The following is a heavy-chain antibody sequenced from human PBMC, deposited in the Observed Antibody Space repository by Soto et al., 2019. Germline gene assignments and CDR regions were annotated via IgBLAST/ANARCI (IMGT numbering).Heavy chain of an antibody. D-gene: IGHD5-12*01. CDR3: ARVGDSGYEVGYYFDY. CDR2: IHDSGST. Sequence: QVQLQESGPGLVKPSQTLSLTCTVSGGSIISGGYYWTWIRQHPGKGLEWIGYIHDSGSTDYNPSLKSRLTILVDPSKNQFSLSLSSVTAADTAVYYCARVGDSGYEVGYYFDYWGQGTLVTVSS. V-gene: IGHV4-31*03. CDR1: GGSIISGGYY. J-gene: IGHJ4*02.